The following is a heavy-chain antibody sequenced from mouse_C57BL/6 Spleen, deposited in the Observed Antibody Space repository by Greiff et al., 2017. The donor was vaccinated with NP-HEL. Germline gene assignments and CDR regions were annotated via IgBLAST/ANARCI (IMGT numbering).Heavy chain of an antibody. CDR3: ARAYYGSSHFAY. V-gene: IGHV5-17*01. Sequence: LVESGGGLVKPGGSLKLSCAASGFTFSDYGMHWVRQAPEKGLEWVAYISSGSRTIYYADTVKGRFTISRDNAKNTLFLQMASLRSEDTAMYYCARAYYGSSHFAYWGQGTLVTVSA. J-gene: IGHJ3*01. CDR2: ISSGSRTI. CDR1: GFTFSDYG. D-gene: IGHD1-1*01.